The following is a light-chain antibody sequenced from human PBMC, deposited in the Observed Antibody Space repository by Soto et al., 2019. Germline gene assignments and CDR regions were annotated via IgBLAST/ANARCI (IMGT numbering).Light chain of an antibody. J-gene: IGLJ1*01. V-gene: IGLV2-14*01. CDR1: SSDVGGYNY. CDR3: RSYTGHSTLYV. Sequence: QSVLTQPASVSGSPGQSITISCTGTSSDVGGYNYVSWYQQHPGKAPKLMIYDVSNRPSGVSNRFSGYKSGNTASLTISCLQAEDEADYYSRSYTGHSTLYVFASGTKLTAL. CDR2: DVS.